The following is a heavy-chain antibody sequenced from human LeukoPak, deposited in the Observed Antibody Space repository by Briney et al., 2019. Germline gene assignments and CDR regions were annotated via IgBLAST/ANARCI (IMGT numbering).Heavy chain of an antibody. CDR2: ISWNSGSI. J-gene: IGHJ3*02. Sequence: PGGSLRLSCAASGFTFDDYAMHWVRQAPGKGLEWVSGISWNSGSIGYADSVKGRFTISRDNAKNSLYMQMSSLRAEDTALYYCAKDIASSGSRSAYPFDMWGQGTMVTVSS. D-gene: IGHD5-18*01. CDR3: AKDIASSGSRSAYPFDM. V-gene: IGHV3-9*01. CDR1: GFTFDDYA.